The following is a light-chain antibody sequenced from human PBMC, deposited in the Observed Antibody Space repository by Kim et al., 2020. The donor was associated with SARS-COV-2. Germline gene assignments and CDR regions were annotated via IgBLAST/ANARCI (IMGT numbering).Light chain of an antibody. Sequence: SPLSLKGTLGQPASISCRSSQSLVSIEGNTYLNWYQQRPGQSPRRLIYNVSNRGSGVPDRFSGSGSGTDFTLNLSRVESEPVGVYYCMPGPRWPIPFGQGTTLPI. CDR2: NVS. CDR3: MPGPRWPIP. V-gene: IGKV2-30*01. J-gene: IGKJ2*01. CDR1: QSLVSIEGNTY.